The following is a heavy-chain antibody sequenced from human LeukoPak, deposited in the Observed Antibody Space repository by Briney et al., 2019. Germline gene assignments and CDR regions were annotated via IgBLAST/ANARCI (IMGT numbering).Heavy chain of an antibody. D-gene: IGHD3-10*01. CDR2: IIPILGIA. J-gene: IGHJ5*02. CDR1: GYTFSSYY. V-gene: IGHV1-69*02. CDR3: ATYYYGSDSNWFDP. Sequence: GASVKVSCKASGYTFSSYYMHWVRQAPGQGLEWMGRIIPILGIASYAQKFQGRVTITADKSTSTAHMELSSLRSEDTAVYYCATYYYGSDSNWFDPWGQGTLVTVSS.